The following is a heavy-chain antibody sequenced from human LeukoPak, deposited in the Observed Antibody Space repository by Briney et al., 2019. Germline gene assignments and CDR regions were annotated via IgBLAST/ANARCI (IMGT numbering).Heavy chain of an antibody. CDR1: GGSISSGGYS. J-gene: IGHJ6*02. CDR3: ARADNWNYGYYGMDV. D-gene: IGHD1-20*01. V-gene: IGHV4-30-2*01. CDR2: IYHSGST. Sequence: SQTLSLTCAVSGGSISSGGYSWSWIRQPPGKGLEWIGYIYHSGSTYYNPSLKSRVTISVDRSKNQFSLKLSSVTAADMAVYYCARADNWNYGYYGMDVWGQGTTVTVSS.